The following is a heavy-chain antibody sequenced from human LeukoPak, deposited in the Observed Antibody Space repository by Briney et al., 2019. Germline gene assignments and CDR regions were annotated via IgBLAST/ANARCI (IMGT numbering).Heavy chain of an antibody. CDR2: IYYTGST. D-gene: IGHD2-2*01. CDR3: ARVYQSAEYYFDY. V-gene: IGHV4-59*01. Sequence: SETLSLTCTVSGGSIDSYYWSWIRQPPGKGLEWIGYIYYTGSTEYHPSPKSRVTISLDTSKNQFSLKLTSVTAADTAVYYRARVYQSAEYYFDYWGQGNLVSVSS. CDR1: GGSIDSYY. J-gene: IGHJ4*02.